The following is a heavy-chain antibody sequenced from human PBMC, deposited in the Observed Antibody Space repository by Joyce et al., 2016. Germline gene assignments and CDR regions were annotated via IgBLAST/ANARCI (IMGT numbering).Heavy chain of an antibody. CDR1: GGSISSSSYY. Sequence: QLQLQESGPGLVKPSETLSLTCTVSGGSISSSSYYWGWIRQPPGKGLEWSGSIYYSGSIYYNPSLKSRVTISVDTSKNQFALKLSSVTAADTAVYYCARNREDVVAIDYWGQGTLVTVSS. CDR2: IYYSGSI. CDR3: ARNREDVVAIDY. D-gene: IGHD5-12*01. J-gene: IGHJ4*02. V-gene: IGHV4-39*07.